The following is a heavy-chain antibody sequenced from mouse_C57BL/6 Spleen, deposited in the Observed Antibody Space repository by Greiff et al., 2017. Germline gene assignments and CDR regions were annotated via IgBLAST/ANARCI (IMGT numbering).Heavy chain of an antibody. D-gene: IGHD4-1*01. CDR1: GYTFTSYW. Sequence: VQLQQPGAELVRPGSSVKLSCKASGYTFTSYWMDWVKQRPGQGLEWIGNIYPSDSATHYNQKFKDKATLTVDKSSSTAYMQLSSLTSVDSAVYYCARGSWGFDYWGQGTTLTVSS. V-gene: IGHV1-61*01. J-gene: IGHJ2*01. CDR3: ARGSWGFDY. CDR2: IYPSDSAT.